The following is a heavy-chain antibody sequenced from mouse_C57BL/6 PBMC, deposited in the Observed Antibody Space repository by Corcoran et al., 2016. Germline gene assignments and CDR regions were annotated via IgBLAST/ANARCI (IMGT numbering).Heavy chain of an antibody. CDR2: INPNNGGT. V-gene: IGHV1-26*01. Sequence: EVQLQQSGPELVKPGASVKISCKASGYTFIDYYMNWVKQSHGKSLEWIGDINPNNGGTSYNQKFKGKATLTVDKSSSTAYMELRSLTSEDSAVYYCARARYYYGSSPWYAMDYWGQGTSVTVSS. D-gene: IGHD1-1*01. CDR1: GYTFIDYY. CDR3: ARARYYYGSSPWYAMDY. J-gene: IGHJ4*01.